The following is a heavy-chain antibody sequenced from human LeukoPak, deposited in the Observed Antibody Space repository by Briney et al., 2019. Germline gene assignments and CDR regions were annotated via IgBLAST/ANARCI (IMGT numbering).Heavy chain of an antibody. Sequence: PGGSLRLSSAASGFTFSNAWMSWVRQAPGKGLEWVANIKQDGSEKYYVDSVKGRFTISRDNAKNSLYLQMNSLRAEDTAVYYCARGVGEYQPLGYWGQGTLVTVSS. J-gene: IGHJ4*02. V-gene: IGHV3-7*01. D-gene: IGHD2-2*01. CDR3: ARGVGEYQPLGY. CDR1: GFTFSNAW. CDR2: IKQDGSEK.